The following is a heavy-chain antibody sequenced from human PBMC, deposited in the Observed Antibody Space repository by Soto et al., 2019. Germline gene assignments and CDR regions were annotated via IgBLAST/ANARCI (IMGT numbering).Heavy chain of an antibody. CDR3: ARSITIFGVAIFSYYYGMDV. J-gene: IGHJ6*02. CDR2: INPSGGST. Sequence: ASVKVSCKASGYTFTSYYMHWVRQAPGQGLEWMGIINPSGGSTSYAQKFQGRVTMTRDTSTSTVYMELSSLRSEDTAVYYCARSITIFGVAIFSYYYGMDVWGQGTTVTVSS. D-gene: IGHD3-3*01. V-gene: IGHV1-46*01. CDR1: GYTFTSYY.